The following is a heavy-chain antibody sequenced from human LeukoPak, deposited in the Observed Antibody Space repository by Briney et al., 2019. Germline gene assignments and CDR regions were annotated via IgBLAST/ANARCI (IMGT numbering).Heavy chain of an antibody. D-gene: IGHD6-13*01. CDR3: TRERGSGSWCPFDH. V-gene: IGHV3-49*04. CDR2: IRSKSAGGTT. J-gene: IGHJ5*02. Sequence: GRSLRLSCTGSGFIFCDYVMNWVRQAPGKGLEWVGVIRSKSAGGTTEYAASVKDRFTISRDDSKSIAYLQMNSLKTEDTAVYYCTRERGSGSWCPFDHWGQGTLVTVSS. CDR1: GFIFCDYV.